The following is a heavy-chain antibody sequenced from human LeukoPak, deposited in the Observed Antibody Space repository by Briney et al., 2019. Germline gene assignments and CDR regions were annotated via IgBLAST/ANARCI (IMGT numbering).Heavy chain of an antibody. J-gene: IGHJ5*02. V-gene: IGHV1-18*01. Sequence: ASVKVSCKASGYTFTSYGISWVRQAPGQGLEWMGWISAYNGNTNYAQKLQGRVTMTTDTSTSTAYMELRSLRSDDTAVYYCARVPIVVVITGWFDPWGQGTLVTVSS. CDR1: GYTFTSYG. CDR3: ARVPIVVVITGWFDP. CDR2: ISAYNGNT. D-gene: IGHD3-22*01.